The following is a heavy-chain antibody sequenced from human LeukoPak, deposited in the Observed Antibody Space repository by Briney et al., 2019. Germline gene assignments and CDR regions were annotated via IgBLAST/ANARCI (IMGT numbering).Heavy chain of an antibody. Sequence: SETLSLTCTVSGGSISSYYWSWIRQPAGKGLEWIGRIYTSGSTNYNPSLKSRVTMSVDTSKNQFSLKLSSVTAADTAVYYCARVLSSGWYKGWFDPWGQGTLVTVSS. J-gene: IGHJ5*02. CDR3: ARVLSSGWYKGWFDP. V-gene: IGHV4-4*07. CDR1: GGSISSYY. D-gene: IGHD6-19*01. CDR2: IYTSGST.